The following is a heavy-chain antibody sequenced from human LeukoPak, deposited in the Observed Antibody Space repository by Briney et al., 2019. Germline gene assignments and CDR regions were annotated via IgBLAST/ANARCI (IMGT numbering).Heavy chain of an antibody. V-gene: IGHV1-69*13. Sequence: SVKVSCKASGGTFSSYAISWVRQAPGQGLEWMGGITPIFGTANYAQKFQGRVTITADESTSTAYMELSSLRSEDTAVYYCARDVIVVVPAALNWSDPWGQGTLVTVSS. D-gene: IGHD2-2*01. CDR1: GGTFSSYA. CDR3: ARDVIVVVPAALNWSDP. CDR2: ITPIFGTA. J-gene: IGHJ5*02.